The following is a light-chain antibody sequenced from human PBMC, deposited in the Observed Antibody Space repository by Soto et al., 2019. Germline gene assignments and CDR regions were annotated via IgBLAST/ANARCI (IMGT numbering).Light chain of an antibody. CDR1: NSDIGAYDY. V-gene: IGLV2-14*01. CDR3: SSYTTRNIYVI. Sequence: QSVLSQPASVSGSPGQSITISCTGSNSDIGAYDYVSWYQKRPGKAPKLMIFEVTHRPSGVSDRFSGSKSGNTASLTISGLQAEDEADYYCSSYTTRNIYVIFGGGTKLTVL. CDR2: EVT. J-gene: IGLJ2*01.